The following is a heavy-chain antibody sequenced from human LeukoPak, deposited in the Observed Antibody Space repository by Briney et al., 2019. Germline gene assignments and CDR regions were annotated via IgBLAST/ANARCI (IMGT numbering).Heavy chain of an antibody. V-gene: IGHV3-74*01. Sequence: GGSLRLSCAASGFTFSSYWMHWVRQAPGKGLVWVSRINSDGSITSYADSVKGRFTISRDNAKNTLYLQMNSLRAEDTAVYYCANVLVWAAAGTGGGYYFDYWGQGTLVTVSS. CDR2: INSDGSIT. D-gene: IGHD6-13*01. J-gene: IGHJ4*02. CDR3: ANVLVWAAAGTGGGYYFDY. CDR1: GFTFSSYW.